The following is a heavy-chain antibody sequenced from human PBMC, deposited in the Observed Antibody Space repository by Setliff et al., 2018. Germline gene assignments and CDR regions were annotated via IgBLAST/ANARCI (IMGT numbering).Heavy chain of an antibody. CDR2: IGAYTGNT. J-gene: IGHJ6*02. D-gene: IGHD1-20*01. CDR1: GYIFTSYY. Sequence: ASVKVSCKASGYIFTSYYMYWVRQAPGQGLEWMGWIGAYTGNTNYAQKFQGRVTMTTDTSTSTAYMELRSLRSDDTAVYYCVKGGNITRETYYYYGMDVWGQGTTVTVSS. CDR3: VKGGNITRETYYYYGMDV. V-gene: IGHV1-18*01.